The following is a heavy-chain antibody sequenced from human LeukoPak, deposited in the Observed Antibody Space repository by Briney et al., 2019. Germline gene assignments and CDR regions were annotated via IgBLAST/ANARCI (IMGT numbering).Heavy chain of an antibody. D-gene: IGHD3-22*01. Sequence: GASVKVSCKASGGTFSSYAISWVRQAPGQGLEWMGGIIPIFGTANYAQKFQGRVTITADESTSTAYMELSSLRSEDTAVYYCASTGPTYYYDSSGYYWGQGTLVTVSS. V-gene: IGHV1-69*13. CDR2: IIPIFGTA. J-gene: IGHJ4*02. CDR3: ASTGPTYYYDSSGYY. CDR1: GGTFSSYA.